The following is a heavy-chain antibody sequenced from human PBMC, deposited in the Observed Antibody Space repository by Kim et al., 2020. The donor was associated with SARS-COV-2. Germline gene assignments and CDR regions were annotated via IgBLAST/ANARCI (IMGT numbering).Heavy chain of an antibody. CDR1: GFTFGDYG. CDR3: TRFRGTGWYVDY. D-gene: IGHD6-19*01. J-gene: IGHJ4*02. V-gene: IGHV3-49*03. Sequence: GGSLRLSCTASGFTFGDYGVNWFRQAPGKGLEWVGFIRRKTYGGTAEFAASVKGRFTISRDDSKSIAYLQMNSLETEDTAVYYCTRFRGTGWYVDYWGQGTLVTVSS. CDR2: IRRKTYGGTA.